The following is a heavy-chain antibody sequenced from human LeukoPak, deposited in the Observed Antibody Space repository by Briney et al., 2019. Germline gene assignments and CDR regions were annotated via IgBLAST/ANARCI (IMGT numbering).Heavy chain of an antibody. CDR3: ARGGVEMATIGAFDI. J-gene: IGHJ3*02. CDR1: GFTFSSYS. V-gene: IGHV3-21*01. CDR2: ISSSSSYI. Sequence: PGGSLRLSCAASGFTFSSYSMSWVRQAPGKGLEWVSSISSSSSYIYYADSVKGRFTISRDNAKNSLYLQMNSLRAEDTAVYYCARGGVEMATIGAFDIWGQGTMVTVSS. D-gene: IGHD5-24*01.